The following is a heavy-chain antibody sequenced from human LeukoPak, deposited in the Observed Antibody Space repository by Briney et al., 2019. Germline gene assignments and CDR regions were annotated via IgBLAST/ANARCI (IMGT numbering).Heavy chain of an antibody. CDR2: ISGSGGST. CDR3: AKGGQSGSYPGGFDY. D-gene: IGHD1-26*01. V-gene: IGHV3-23*01. Sequence: GGSLRLSCAASGFTFSSYAMSWVRQAPGKGLEWVSAISGSGGSTYYADSVKGRFTISRDNSKNTPYLQMNSLRAEDTAVYYCAKGGQSGSYPGGFDYWGQGTLVTVSS. CDR1: GFTFSSYA. J-gene: IGHJ4*02.